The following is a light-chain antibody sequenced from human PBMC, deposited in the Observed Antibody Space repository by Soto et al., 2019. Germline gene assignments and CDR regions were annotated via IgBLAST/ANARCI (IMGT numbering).Light chain of an antibody. CDR2: DAS. CDR1: QRVGSSY. J-gene: IGKJ1*01. Sequence: EVVLSQSPGTMSLSPGARATLSCRASQRVGSSYLAWDQQKPGQAPRLLIYDASSRATRIPDGFSGSGSGTDFTLLISRMEPEDFAVYFCQHCGISPHTFGQGTKVEI. CDR3: QHCGISPHT. V-gene: IGKV3-20*01.